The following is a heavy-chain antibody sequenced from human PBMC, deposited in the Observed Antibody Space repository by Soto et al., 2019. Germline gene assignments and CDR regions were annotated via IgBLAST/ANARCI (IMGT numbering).Heavy chain of an antibody. CDR1: GGSFSGYY. J-gene: IGHJ4*02. CDR3: ARGKRLDDYIWGSYRYYFDY. Sequence: QVQLQQWGAGLLKPSETLSLTCAVYGGSFSGYYWSWIRQPPGKGLEWMGEINHSGSTNYNPSLKSRVTISLDTSKNQFSLKLSSVTAADTAVYYCARGKRLDDYIWGSYRYYFDYWGQGTLVTVSS. V-gene: IGHV4-34*01. D-gene: IGHD3-16*02. CDR2: INHSGST.